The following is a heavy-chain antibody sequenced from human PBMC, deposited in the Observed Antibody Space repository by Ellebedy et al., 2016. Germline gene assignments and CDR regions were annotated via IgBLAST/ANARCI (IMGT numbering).Heavy chain of an antibody. Sequence: GESLKISXAASGFTFSSYGMHWVRQAPGKGLEWVAVIWYDGSNKYYADSVKGRFTISRDNSKNTLYLQMNSLRAEDTAVYYCARDRYRKVRGVITKHPMDVWGQGTTVTVSS. V-gene: IGHV3-33*01. J-gene: IGHJ6*02. CDR3: ARDRYRKVRGVITKHPMDV. CDR1: GFTFSSYG. D-gene: IGHD3-10*01. CDR2: IWYDGSNK.